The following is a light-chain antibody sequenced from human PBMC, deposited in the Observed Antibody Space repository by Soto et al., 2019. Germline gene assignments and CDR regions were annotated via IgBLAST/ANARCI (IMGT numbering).Light chain of an antibody. J-gene: IGLJ2*01. CDR3: QAWDSSTVV. CDR2: QDN. Sequence: SYELTQPPSVSVSPGQTASITCSGDKLGDKYVHWYQHKPGQSPTLVIYQDNKRPSGIPERFSGSNSGNTATLTISGTQATDEADYYCQAWDSSTVVFGGGTKVTVL. V-gene: IGLV3-1*01. CDR1: KLGDKY.